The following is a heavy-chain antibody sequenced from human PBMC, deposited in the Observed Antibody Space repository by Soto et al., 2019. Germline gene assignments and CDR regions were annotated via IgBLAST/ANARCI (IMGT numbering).Heavy chain of an antibody. Sequence: PSETLSLTCTISGDSFSNHYWTWIRQSPGKGLEWIGYIFHSGITDYNPSVKSRVTISIDKSRNLFSLNLTSVTAADTAVYYCARDRYFYDSRGYYRTLDSWGQGTMVTVYS. CDR2: IFHSGIT. V-gene: IGHV4-59*11. D-gene: IGHD3-22*01. J-gene: IGHJ5*01. CDR3: ARDRYFYDSRGYYRTLDS. CDR1: GDSFSNHY.